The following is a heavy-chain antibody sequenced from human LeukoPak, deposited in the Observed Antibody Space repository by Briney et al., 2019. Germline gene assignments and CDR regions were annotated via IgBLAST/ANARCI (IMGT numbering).Heavy chain of an antibody. Sequence: GGSLRLSCAASGFTFSSYAMSWVRQAPGKGLEWVSAISGSGGSTYYADSVKGRFTISRDNSKNTPYLQMNSLRAEDTAVYYCAKLTSCSGGSCWYYFDYWGQGTLVTVSS. CDR1: GFTFSSYA. CDR2: ISGSGGST. V-gene: IGHV3-23*01. J-gene: IGHJ4*02. CDR3: AKLTSCSGGSCWYYFDY. D-gene: IGHD2-15*01.